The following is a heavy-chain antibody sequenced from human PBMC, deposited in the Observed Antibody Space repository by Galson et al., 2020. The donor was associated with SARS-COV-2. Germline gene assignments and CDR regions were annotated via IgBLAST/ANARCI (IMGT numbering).Heavy chain of an antibody. D-gene: IGHD3-22*01. V-gene: IGHV3-30*04. Sequence: LSLTCAASGFTFSSYAMHWVRQAPGKGLEWVAVISYDGSNKYYADSVKGRFTISRDNSKNTLYLQMNSLRAEDTAVYYCARDRYYYDSSGYWYYFDYWGQGTLVTVSS. J-gene: IGHJ4*02. CDR2: ISYDGSNK. CDR3: ARDRYYYDSSGYWYYFDY. CDR1: GFTFSSYA.